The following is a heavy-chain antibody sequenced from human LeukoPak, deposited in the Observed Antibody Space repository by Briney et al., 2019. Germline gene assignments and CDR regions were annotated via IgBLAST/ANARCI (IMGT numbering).Heavy chain of an antibody. D-gene: IGHD6-13*01. J-gene: IGHJ4*02. CDR3: ARGSSRGFDF. CDR2: IYTSGST. V-gene: IGHV4-4*07. Sequence: SETLSLTCTVSGGSISSYYWSWIRQPAGKGLEWIGRIYTSGSTKYNPSLKSRVTISVDASKNWFSLKLSSVTAADTAVYYCARGSSRGFDFWGQGTLVTVSS. CDR1: GGSISSYY.